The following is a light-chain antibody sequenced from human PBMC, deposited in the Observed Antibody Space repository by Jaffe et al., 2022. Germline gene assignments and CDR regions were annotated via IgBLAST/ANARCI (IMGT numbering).Light chain of an antibody. CDR3: QQYGSSLYT. J-gene: IGKJ2*01. CDR1: QSVRSSY. V-gene: IGKV3-20*01. CDR2: GAS. Sequence: EIVLTQSPGTLSLSPGERATLSCRASQSVRSSYLAWYQQKPGQAPRLLIYGASSRATGIPDRFSGSGSGTDFTLTISRLEPEDFAVYYCQQYGSSLYTFGQGTKLEIK.